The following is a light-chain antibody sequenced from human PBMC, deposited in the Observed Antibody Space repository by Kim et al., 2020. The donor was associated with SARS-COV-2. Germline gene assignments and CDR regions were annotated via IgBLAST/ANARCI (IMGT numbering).Light chain of an antibody. CDR1: SRGCGFYKS. CDR2: DVS. CDR3: NSHTTSSTYV. J-gene: IGLJ1*01. Sequence: SIDITCTGTSRGCGFYKSVSWYQQHPDKAPKLIIYDVSERASGVSNRFSGAQSGNTASLTISGLRTEDEADYYCNSHTTSSTYVFGSGTRVTVL. V-gene: IGLV2-14*03.